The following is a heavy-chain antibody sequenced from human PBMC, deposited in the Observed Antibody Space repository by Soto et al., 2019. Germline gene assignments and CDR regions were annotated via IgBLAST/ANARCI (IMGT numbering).Heavy chain of an antibody. J-gene: IGHJ5*01. Sequence: ASVKVSCKASGYTFTGYYMHWVRQAPGQGLEWMGWINPNSGGTNYAQKFQGWVTMTRDTSISTAYMELSRLRSDDTAVYYCAGVWCGEGITSPYYCFDPWGQGTLVTVSS. V-gene: IGHV1-2*04. D-gene: IGHD2-21*01. CDR2: INPNSGGT. CDR3: AGVWCGEGITSPYYCFDP. CDR1: GYTFTGYY.